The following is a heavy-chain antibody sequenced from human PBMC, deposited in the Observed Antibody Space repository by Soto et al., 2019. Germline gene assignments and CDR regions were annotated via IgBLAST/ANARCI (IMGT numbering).Heavy chain of an antibody. D-gene: IGHD6-19*01. Sequence: GGSLRLSCVASGFSLANFPMNCVRQPPEKGPEWISYISPRGDNIYYADSVKGRFTISRDNARNSLFLQMNSLTDEDAALYYCAKGPQLNIGWPYYFDSWG. V-gene: IGHV3-48*02. CDR2: ISPRGDNI. CDR1: GFSLANFP. J-gene: IGHJ4*01. CDR3: AKGPQLNIGWPYYFDS.